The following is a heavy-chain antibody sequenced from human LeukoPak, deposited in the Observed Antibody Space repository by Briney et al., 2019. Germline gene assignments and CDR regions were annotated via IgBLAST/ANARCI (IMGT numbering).Heavy chain of an antibody. CDR2: INHSGST. V-gene: IGHV4-34*01. CDR3: ARGAVVVVVAANSYYYYYMDV. Sequence: PAETLSLTCAVYGGSFSGYYWSWIRQAPGKGLEWVGEINHSGSTNYNPSLKSRVTISVDTSKNHFSLKLSSVTAADTAVYYCARGAVVVVVAANSYYYYYMDVWVKGTTVTVSS. D-gene: IGHD2-15*01. J-gene: IGHJ6*03. CDR1: GGSFSGYY.